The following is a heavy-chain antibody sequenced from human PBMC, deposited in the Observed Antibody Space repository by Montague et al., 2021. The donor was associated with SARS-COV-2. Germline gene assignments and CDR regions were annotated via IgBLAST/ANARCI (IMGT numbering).Heavy chain of an antibody. J-gene: IGHJ3*02. CDR2: IYYSGST. D-gene: IGHD3-3*01. Sequence: SETLSLTCTVSGSSISSSSYYWGWIHQPPGKGLEWIVSIYYSGSTYYNPSLKSRVTISVDTSKNQFSLKLSSVTAADAAVYYCARHSGRDTIFGVVIIPDAFDNWGQGTMVTVSS. CDR3: ARHSGRDTIFGVVIIPDAFDN. CDR1: GSSISSSSYY. V-gene: IGHV4-39*01.